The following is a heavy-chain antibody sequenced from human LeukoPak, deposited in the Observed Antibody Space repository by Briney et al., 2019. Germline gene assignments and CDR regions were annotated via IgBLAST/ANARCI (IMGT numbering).Heavy chain of an antibody. CDR1: GFTFSSYA. CDR2: ISYDGSNK. V-gene: IGHV3-30*04. J-gene: IGHJ4*02. D-gene: IGHD3-10*01. Sequence: GRSLRLSCAASGFTFSSYAMHWVRQAPGKGLEWVGVISYDGSNKYYADSVKGRFTISRDNSKNTLYLQMNSLRAEDTAVYYCAHYYGSGSYFLGNYFDYWGQGTLVTVSS. CDR3: AHYYGSGSYFLGNYFDY.